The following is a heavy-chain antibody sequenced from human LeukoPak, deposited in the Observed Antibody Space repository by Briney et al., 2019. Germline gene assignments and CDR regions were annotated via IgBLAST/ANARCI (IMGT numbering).Heavy chain of an antibody. CDR2: ISHSGST. V-gene: IGHV4-34*01. CDR3: ASLGEFYFDY. J-gene: IGHJ4*02. CDR1: GGSFSAYY. Sequence: SETLSLTCAVYGGSFSAYYWTWIRQPPGKGLEWIGEISHSGSTNYNPSHKSRVTISVDMSKNQFSLKLSSVTAADTAVYYCASLGEFYFDYWGQGTLVTVSS. D-gene: IGHD3-10*01.